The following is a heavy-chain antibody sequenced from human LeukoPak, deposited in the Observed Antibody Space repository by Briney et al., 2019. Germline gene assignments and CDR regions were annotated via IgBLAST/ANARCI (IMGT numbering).Heavy chain of an antibody. V-gene: IGHV3-48*03. Sequence: GGSLRLSCAASGFAFISSEMNWVRQAPGKGLEWVSHINSGGTTMYNADAVKGRFTISRASAKNSLYLQMNNLRAEDTAVYYCTREVVTQSIYSGYDAFDIWGRGTMVTVSS. CDR2: INSGGTTM. D-gene: IGHD5-12*01. CDR1: GFAFISSE. J-gene: IGHJ3*02. CDR3: TREVVTQSIYSGYDAFDI.